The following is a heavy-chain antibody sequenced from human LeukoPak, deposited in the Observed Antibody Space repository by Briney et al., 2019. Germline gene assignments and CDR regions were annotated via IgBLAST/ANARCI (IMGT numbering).Heavy chain of an antibody. Sequence: SETLSLTCTVSFDSISSYYWSWIRQPPGKGLEWIGYIYYSGSTIYNPSLKSRVSISLDTSKNQFSLRLSSVTAADAAVYYCAVLHYGGYSAVDYWGQGTLVTVSS. J-gene: IGHJ4*02. D-gene: IGHD4-23*01. CDR2: IYYSGST. V-gene: IGHV4-59*08. CDR3: AVLHYGGYSAVDY. CDR1: FDSISSYY.